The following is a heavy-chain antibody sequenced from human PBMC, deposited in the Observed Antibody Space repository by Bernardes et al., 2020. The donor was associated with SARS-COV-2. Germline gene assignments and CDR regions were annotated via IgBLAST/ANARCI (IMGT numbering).Heavy chain of an antibody. CDR2: INPNSGGT. CDR3: ARDREGGSYHYYFDY. D-gene: IGHD1-26*01. J-gene: IGHJ4*02. CDR1: GYTFTGYY. Sequence: ASVKVSCKASGYTFTGYYMHWVRQAPGQGLEWMGWINPNSGGTNYAQKFQGWVTMTRDTSISTAYMELSRLRSDDTAVYYCARDREGGSYHYYFDYWGQGTLVTVSS. V-gene: IGHV1-2*04.